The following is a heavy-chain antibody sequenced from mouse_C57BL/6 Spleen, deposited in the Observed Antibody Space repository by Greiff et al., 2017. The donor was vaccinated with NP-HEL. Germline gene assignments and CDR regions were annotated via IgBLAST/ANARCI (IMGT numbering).Heavy chain of an antibody. CDR3: ARRAGTYGSSYSYYAMDY. D-gene: IGHD1-1*01. CDR1: GFTFSDYY. V-gene: IGHV5-12*01. J-gene: IGHJ4*01. Sequence: EVMLVESGGGLVQPGGSLKLSCAASGFTFSDYYMYWVRQTPEKRLEWVAYISNGGGSTYYPDTVKGRFTISRDTAKHTLYLQMSLLKSQDTAMYYGARRAGTYGSSYSYYAMDYWGQGTSVTVSS. CDR2: ISNGGGST.